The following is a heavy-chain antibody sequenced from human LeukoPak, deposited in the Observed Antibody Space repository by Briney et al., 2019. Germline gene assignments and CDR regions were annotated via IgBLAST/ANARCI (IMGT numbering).Heavy chain of an antibody. D-gene: IGHD2-2*01. CDR2: IGHGGIT. Sequence: SETLSLTCGVYDGSLTNYYCHWIRQAPGKGLEWIGEIGHGGITKHNPSLKSRVTMPQDTSKRQFSLKMNSMTAADTGVYYCGIFMDVVPGSMSWGLGTLVTVSS. CDR3: GIFMDVVPGSMS. CDR1: DGSLTNYY. V-gene: IGHV4-34*01. J-gene: IGHJ4*02.